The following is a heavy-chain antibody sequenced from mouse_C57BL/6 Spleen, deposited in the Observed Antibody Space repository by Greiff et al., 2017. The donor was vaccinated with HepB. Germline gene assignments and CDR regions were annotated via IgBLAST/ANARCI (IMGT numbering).Heavy chain of an antibody. CDR3: ARGAGSYWYFDV. CDR1: GYTFTSSW. V-gene: IGHV1-59*01. CDR2: IDPSDSYT. Sequence: QVQLKQPGAELVRPGTSVKLSCKASGYTFTSSWMHWVKQRPGQGLEWIGVIDPSDSYTNYNQKFKGKATLTVDTSSSTAYMQLSSLTSEDSAVYYCARGAGSYWYFDVWGTGTTVTVSS. J-gene: IGHJ1*03. D-gene: IGHD3-3*01.